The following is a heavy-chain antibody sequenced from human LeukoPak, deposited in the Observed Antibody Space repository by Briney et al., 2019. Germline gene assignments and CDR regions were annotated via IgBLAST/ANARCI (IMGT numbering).Heavy chain of an antibody. CDR3: VGGSLGF. Sequence: ASVKFSCKTLGYTFITSSIYWVRQAPGQRLEWLGWITVASGNTRYSENLQGRVTLTRDTSANTAYMELRNLKSEDTAVYYCVGGSLGFWGQGTLVTVSP. J-gene: IGHJ4*02. CDR2: ITVASGNT. V-gene: IGHV1-3*01. CDR1: GYTFITSS.